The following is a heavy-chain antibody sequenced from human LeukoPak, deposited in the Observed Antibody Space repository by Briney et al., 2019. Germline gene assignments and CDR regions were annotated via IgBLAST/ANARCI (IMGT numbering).Heavy chain of an antibody. V-gene: IGHV1-2*03. CDR2: INPNSGGT. J-gene: IGHJ4*02. Sequence: LVASVKVSCKASGYTFTDYYMHWVRQAPGQGLEWMGWINPNSGGTNYAQKFQGRVTMTRDTSISTGYMELSRLRSDDTALYYCARATYSGTYYPNYWGQGTLVTVSS. D-gene: IGHD1-26*01. CDR3: ARATYSGTYYPNY. CDR1: GYTFTDYY.